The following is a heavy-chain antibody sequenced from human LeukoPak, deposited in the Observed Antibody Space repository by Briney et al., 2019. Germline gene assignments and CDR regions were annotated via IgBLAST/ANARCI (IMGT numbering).Heavy chain of an antibody. D-gene: IGHD2-21*01. CDR3: ASQTIPAYCGGDCFQH. CDR2: IYTSGST. J-gene: IGHJ1*01. Sequence: SSETLSLTCTVSGGSISSGSYYWSWIRQPAGKGLEWIGRIYTSGSTNYDPSLKSRVTISVDTSKNQFSLKLSSVTAADTAVYYCASQTIPAYCGGDCFQHWGQGTLVTVSS. CDR1: GGSISSGSYY. V-gene: IGHV4-61*02.